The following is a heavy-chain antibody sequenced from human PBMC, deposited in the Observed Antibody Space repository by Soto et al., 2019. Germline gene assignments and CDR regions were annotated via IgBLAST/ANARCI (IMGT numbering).Heavy chain of an antibody. Sequence: QVQLVQSGAKVKKPGSSEKVSCKASGGTFSSYAISWVRQAPGQGLEWMGGIIPIFGTANYAQKFQGRVTITADKSTSTAYMELSSLRSEDTAVYYCARDRGNLDTAMVGVFDYWGQGTLVTVSS. J-gene: IGHJ4*02. CDR2: IIPIFGTA. CDR1: GGTFSSYA. V-gene: IGHV1-69*06. D-gene: IGHD5-18*01. CDR3: ARDRGNLDTAMVGVFDY.